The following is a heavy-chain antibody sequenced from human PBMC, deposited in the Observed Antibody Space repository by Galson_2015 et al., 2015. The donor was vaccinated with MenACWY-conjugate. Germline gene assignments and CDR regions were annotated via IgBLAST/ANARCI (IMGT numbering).Heavy chain of an antibody. CDR1: GFSVSNYY. Sequence: SLRLSCAASGFSVSNYYMSWARQAPGKGLEWVSLILSGDSTYYAESVKGRFIISRDNSKNTLYLQMNSLRADDTAVYYCATSEYQQTFQYWGQGTLVAVSS. J-gene: IGHJ4*02. V-gene: IGHV3-53*01. CDR2: ILSGDST. CDR3: ATSEYQQTFQY. D-gene: IGHD2-2*01.